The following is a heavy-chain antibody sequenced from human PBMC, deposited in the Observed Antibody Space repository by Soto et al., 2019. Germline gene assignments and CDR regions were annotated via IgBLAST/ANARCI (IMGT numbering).Heavy chain of an antibody. J-gene: IGHJ1*01. Sequence: QVQLVQSGAEVKKPGASVKVSCKASGYTFTSYYMHWVRQAPGQGLEWMGIINPSGGSTSYAQKFQGRVTMTRDTSTSTVYMELSSLRSEDTAVYYCARDGRREFYSSWDNEYFQHWGQGTLVTVSS. D-gene: IGHD6-13*01. CDR3: ARDGRREFYSSWDNEYFQH. CDR2: INPSGGST. CDR1: GYTFTSYY. V-gene: IGHV1-46*01.